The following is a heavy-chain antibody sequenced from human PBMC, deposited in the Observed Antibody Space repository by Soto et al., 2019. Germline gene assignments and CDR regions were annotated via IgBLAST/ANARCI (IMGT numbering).Heavy chain of an antibody. V-gene: IGHV4-59*01. J-gene: IGHJ4*02. D-gene: IGHD2-2*01. CDR1: GGSISSSS. CDR2: IYNNGRT. Sequence: SETLSLTCTVSGGSISSSSWSWIRQPPGRGLEWIGYIYNNGRTDYNPSLKSRVTISVDTSKSHFSLKLSSVTPADTAVYYCARARFCTSTSCYHYFDFWGQGALVTVSS. CDR3: ARARFCTSTSCYHYFDF.